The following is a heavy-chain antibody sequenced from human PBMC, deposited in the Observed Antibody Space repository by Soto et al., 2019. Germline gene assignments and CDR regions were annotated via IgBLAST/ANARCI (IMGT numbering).Heavy chain of an antibody. CDR1: GGSFSGYY. Sequence: QVQLQQWGAGLLKPSETLSLTCAVYGGSFSGYYWSWIRQPPGKGVEWIGEINHNGSTNYNPSLKSRVNISVDTSKNQFSLELSSVTAADPAVYYCAIGPSRIRYCSGGSCYSEYSWFDPWGQGTMVTVSS. CDR2: INHNGST. V-gene: IGHV4-34*01. J-gene: IGHJ5*02. CDR3: AIGPSRIRYCSGGSCYSEYSWFDP. D-gene: IGHD2-15*01.